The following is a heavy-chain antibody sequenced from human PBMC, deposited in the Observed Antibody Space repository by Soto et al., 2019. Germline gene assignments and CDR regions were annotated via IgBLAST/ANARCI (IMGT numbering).Heavy chain of an antibody. CDR1: GYTFTSYG. CDR3: ARDTGGFGEFNDAFDI. J-gene: IGHJ3*02. D-gene: IGHD3-10*01. V-gene: IGHV1-18*01. CDR2: ISAYNGNT. Sequence: ASVKVSCKASGYTFTSYGISWVRQAPGQGLEWMGWISAYNGNTNYAQKLQGRVTMTTDTSTSTAYMELRSLRSDDTAVYYCARDTGGFGEFNDAFDIWGQGTMVTVSS.